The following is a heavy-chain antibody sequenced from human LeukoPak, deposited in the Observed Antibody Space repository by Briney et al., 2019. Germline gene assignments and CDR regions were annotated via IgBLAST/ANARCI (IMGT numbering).Heavy chain of an antibody. CDR2: ISPSGGST. J-gene: IGHJ5*02. CDR1: GYTFTSNY. Sequence: ASVKVSCKAFGYTFTSNYMHWVRQAPGQGPEWMGVISPSGGSTTYAQKFQGRVTITADKSTSTAYMELSSLRSEDTAVYYCARDTGVLLWFGELIGGKSWFDPWGQGTLVTVSS. V-gene: IGHV1-46*01. CDR3: ARDTGVLLWFGELIGGKSWFDP. D-gene: IGHD3-10*01.